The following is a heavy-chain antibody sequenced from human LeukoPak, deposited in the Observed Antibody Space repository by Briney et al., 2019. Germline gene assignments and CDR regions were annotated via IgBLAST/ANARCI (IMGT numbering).Heavy chain of an antibody. V-gene: IGHV3-7*01. J-gene: IGHJ4*02. D-gene: IGHD2-15*01. Sequence: GGSLRLSCAASGFTFSSYRMSWVRQAPGKGLEWVANIKQDGSEKYYVDSVKGRFTISRDNAKNSVYLQMNSLRAEDTAVYYCARDKVVGATYLDYWGQGTLVTASS. CDR2: IKQDGSEK. CDR1: GFTFSSYR. CDR3: ARDKVVGATYLDY.